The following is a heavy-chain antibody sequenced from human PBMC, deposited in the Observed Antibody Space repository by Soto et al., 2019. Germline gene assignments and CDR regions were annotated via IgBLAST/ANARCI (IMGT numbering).Heavy chain of an antibody. D-gene: IGHD3-3*01. CDR3: ARAYHDFWSGHPTIKLDP. J-gene: IGHJ5*02. V-gene: IGHV4-34*01. Sequence: SETLSLTCTVYGGSFTGYSWTWIRQPPGKGLEWIGEMDHSGSTNYNPSLKSRLTISLDTSKNQFSLRLTSVTAADTGVYYCARAYHDFWSGHPTIKLDPWDQGTLVTVSS. CDR2: MDHSGST. CDR1: GGSFTGYS.